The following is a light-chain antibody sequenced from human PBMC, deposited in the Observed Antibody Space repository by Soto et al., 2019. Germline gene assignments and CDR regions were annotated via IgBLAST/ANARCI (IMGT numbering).Light chain of an antibody. CDR2: GTS. J-gene: IGKJ2*01. CDR3: QQYGNSLT. CDR1: QSISYSY. Sequence: EIVLTQSPGTLSLSPGERATLSCRASQSISYSYLAWYQQKPGQAPRLLIYGTSNRATGIPDRFSGSASGTDFTLSISRLEPEDFAVYYCQQYGNSLTFGQGTKLEIK. V-gene: IGKV3-20*01.